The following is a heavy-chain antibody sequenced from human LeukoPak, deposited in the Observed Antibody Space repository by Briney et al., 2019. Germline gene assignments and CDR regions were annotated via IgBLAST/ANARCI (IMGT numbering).Heavy chain of an antibody. Sequence: GSLRLSCAASGFTVSSNYMSWVRQAPGKGLEWIGSISYSGTTYYNPSLKSRVTVSIDTSKNQFSLKLSSVTAADTAVYYCARSASAGYYVFDYWGQGTLVTVSS. CDR3: ARSASAGYYVFDY. D-gene: IGHD3-9*01. J-gene: IGHJ4*02. CDR1: GFTVSSNY. V-gene: IGHV4-39*07. CDR2: ISYSGTT.